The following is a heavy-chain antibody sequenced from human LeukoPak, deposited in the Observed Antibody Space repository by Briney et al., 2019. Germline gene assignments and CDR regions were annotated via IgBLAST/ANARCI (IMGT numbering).Heavy chain of an antibody. Sequence: PGGSLRLSCAASGFTFSDYYMSWIRQAPGKGLEWVSYISTSDSTIYSADSVKGRFTISRDNAKNSLYLQMNSLRAEDTAVYYCARATGSGWYYFDYWGQGPLVTVSS. CDR3: ARATGSGWYYFDY. J-gene: IGHJ4*02. CDR2: ISTSDSTI. V-gene: IGHV3-11*01. D-gene: IGHD6-19*01. CDR1: GFTFSDYY.